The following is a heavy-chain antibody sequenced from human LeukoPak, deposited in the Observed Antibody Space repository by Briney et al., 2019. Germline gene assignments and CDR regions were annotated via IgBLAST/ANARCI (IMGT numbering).Heavy chain of an antibody. Sequence: GGSLRLSCAASGFTFSGYWMHWVRQAPGKGLVWVPLISGDGSTTIYADSVKGRFTISRDNAKNTLFLQMNSLRAEDTAVYYCAKRSKGGDSTGYYYYFDLWGRGTLVTVSS. J-gene: IGHJ2*01. D-gene: IGHD3-22*01. CDR1: GFTFSGYW. CDR2: ISGDGSTT. V-gene: IGHV3-74*01. CDR3: AKRSKGGDSTGYYYYFDL.